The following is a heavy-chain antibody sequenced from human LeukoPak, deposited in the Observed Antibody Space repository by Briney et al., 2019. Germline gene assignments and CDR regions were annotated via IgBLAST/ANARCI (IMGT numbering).Heavy chain of an antibody. D-gene: IGHD3-3*01. CDR2: ISSSSSTI. Sequence: GGPLRLSCAASGFTFSSYSMNWVRQAPGKGLEWVSYISSSSSTIYYADSVKGRFTISRDNAKNSLYLQMNSLRAEDTAVYYCARELTIFVPEQGGLDYWGQGTLVTVAS. J-gene: IGHJ4*02. CDR1: GFTFSSYS. V-gene: IGHV3-48*01. CDR3: ARELTIFVPEQGGLDY.